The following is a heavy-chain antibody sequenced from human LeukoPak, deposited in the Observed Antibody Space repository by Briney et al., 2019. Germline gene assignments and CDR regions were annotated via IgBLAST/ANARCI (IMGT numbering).Heavy chain of an antibody. CDR3: ARDGASYSNYEGNFDY. CDR1: GFTFSSYW. CDR2: INTDGSSS. Sequence: GSLRLSCAASGFTFSSYWMHWVRQAPGKGLVWVSRINTDGSSSNYADSVKGGFTISRDNAKNSLYLQMNSLRAEDTAAYYCARDGASYSNYEGNFDYWGQGTLVTVSS. V-gene: IGHV3-74*01. J-gene: IGHJ4*02. D-gene: IGHD4-11*01.